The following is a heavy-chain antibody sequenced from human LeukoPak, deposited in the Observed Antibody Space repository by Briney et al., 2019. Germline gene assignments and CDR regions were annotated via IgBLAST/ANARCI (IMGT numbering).Heavy chain of an antibody. CDR2: IYKSGST. CDR1: GGSISGYY. J-gene: IGHJ4*02. V-gene: IGHV4-4*07. D-gene: IGHD5-24*01. CDR3: ARISATTGGFDF. Sequence: PSETLSLTCTVSGGSISGYYWSWIRQPAGKGLEWIGRIYKSGSTTYNPSLESRVTMSVDTSKNQFSLSLNFVTAADTAVYYCARISATTGGFDFWGQGTLVTVSS.